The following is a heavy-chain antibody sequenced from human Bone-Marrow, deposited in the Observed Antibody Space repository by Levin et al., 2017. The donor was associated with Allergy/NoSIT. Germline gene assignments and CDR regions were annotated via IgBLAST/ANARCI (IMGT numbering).Heavy chain of an antibody. CDR3: AKVKGVVGSETFDY. D-gene: IGHD2-2*01. Sequence: SCAASGFTFSSYGMHWVRQAPGKGLEWVAVISYDGSNKYYADSVKGRFTISRDNSKNTLYLQMNSLRAEDTAVYYCAKVKGVVGSETFDYWGQGTLVTVSS. CDR2: ISYDGSNK. J-gene: IGHJ4*02. CDR1: GFTFSSYG. V-gene: IGHV3-30*18.